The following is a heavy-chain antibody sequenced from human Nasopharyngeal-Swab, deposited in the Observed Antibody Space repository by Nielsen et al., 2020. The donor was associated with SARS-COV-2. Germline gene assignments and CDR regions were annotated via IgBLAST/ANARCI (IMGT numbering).Heavy chain of an antibody. V-gene: IGHV3-21*01. J-gene: IGHJ6*02. D-gene: IGHD3-3*01. CDR1: GFTFNTYN. CDR3: ARDFGLNYDTYAMDV. CDR2: ISSSSRYI. Sequence: GASLQISCAASGFTFNTYNMNWVRQAPGRGLEWVSSISSSSRYIYYADSLKGRFTISRDNAKNSLYLQMNGLRAEDTAVYYCARDFGLNYDTYAMDVWGQGTTVTVSS.